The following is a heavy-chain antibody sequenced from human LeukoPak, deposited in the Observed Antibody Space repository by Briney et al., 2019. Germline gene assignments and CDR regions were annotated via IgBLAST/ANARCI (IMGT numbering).Heavy chain of an antibody. J-gene: IGHJ4*02. D-gene: IGHD3-16*02. CDR2: IFPNTGDT. CDR3: ARDSGWGNYRSVDYFDY. Sequence: ASVKVPCKASGYAFIGYYIHWVRQAPGQGLEWLGSIFPNTGDTRYAQKFQGRVTMTRDTSISTASMELRRLKSDDSAVYYCARDSGWGNYRSVDYFDYWGQGTLVTVSS. CDR1: GYAFIGYY. V-gene: IGHV1-2*02.